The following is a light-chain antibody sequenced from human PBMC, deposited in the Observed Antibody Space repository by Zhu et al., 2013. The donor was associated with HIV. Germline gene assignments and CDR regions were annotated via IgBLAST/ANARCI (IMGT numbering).Light chain of an antibody. Sequence: DIQMTQSPSTLSASIGDRVTITCRANESISNWLAWYYQKPGKAPSLLMSKASSLESGVPSRFSGSGSGTEFTLTINSLQPDDFATYYCQQYYSPSWTFGPRD. J-gene: IGKJ1*01. CDR1: ESISNW. CDR3: QQYYSPSWT. CDR2: KAS. V-gene: IGKV1-5*03.